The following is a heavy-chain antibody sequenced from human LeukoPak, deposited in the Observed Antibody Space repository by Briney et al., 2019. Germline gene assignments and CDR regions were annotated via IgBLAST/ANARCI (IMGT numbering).Heavy chain of an antibody. CDR3: AKGSGSGWYGWFAP. CDR2: IYASGGSK. V-gene: IGHV3-23*01. D-gene: IGHD6-19*01. CDR1: GFTFSSYA. J-gene: IGHJ5*02. Sequence: PGGSLRLSCAASGFTFSSYAMSWVRQAPGRGLEWVSSIYASGGSKYYADSVKGRFTISRDNSTNTFYLQMNSLRADDTAVCYCAKGSGSGWYGWFAPWGQGTLVTVSS.